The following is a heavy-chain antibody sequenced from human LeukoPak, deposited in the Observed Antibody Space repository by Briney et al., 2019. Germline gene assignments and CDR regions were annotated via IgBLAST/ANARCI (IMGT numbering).Heavy chain of an antibody. D-gene: IGHD6-6*01. CDR1: GFTFSDYY. CDR3: ARDTESGSSH. V-gene: IGHV3-11*01. Sequence: GGSLRLSCAASGFTFSDYYMSWIRQAPGKGLEWVSYISSRGTTKYYADSVKGRITISRDNAKNSLFLQVNSLRAEDTAVYYCARDTESGSSHWGQGTLVTVSS. CDR2: ISSRGTTK. J-gene: IGHJ4*02.